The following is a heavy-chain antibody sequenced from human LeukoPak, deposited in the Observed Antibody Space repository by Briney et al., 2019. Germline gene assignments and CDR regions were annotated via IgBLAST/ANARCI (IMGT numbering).Heavy chain of an antibody. V-gene: IGHV6-1*01. J-gene: IGHJ2*01. Sequence: SQTLSLTCAISGDSVSTNSAAWNWIRHSPSRGLEWLGRTNYRSSWYNDYAVSVKSRITINPDTSKNQFSLQLNSVTPEDTAVYYCARSGSWGSWYFDLWGRGTLVTVSS. CDR2: TNYRSSWYN. D-gene: IGHD1-26*01. CDR1: GDSVSTNSAA. CDR3: ARSGSWGSWYFDL.